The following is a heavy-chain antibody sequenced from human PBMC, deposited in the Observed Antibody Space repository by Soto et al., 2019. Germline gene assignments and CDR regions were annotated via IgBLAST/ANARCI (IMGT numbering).Heavy chain of an antibody. D-gene: IGHD2-2*01. J-gene: IGHJ4*02. CDR2: IKSKTDGGTT. V-gene: IGHV3-15*07. CDR3: TTRVSRDCSSTSCYQ. Sequence: GGSLRLSCAASGFTFSNAWMNWVRQAPGKGLEWVGRIKSKTDGGTTDYAAPVKGRFTISRDDSKNTLYLQMNSLKTEDTAVYYCTTRVSRDCSSTSCYQWGQGTLVTVSS. CDR1: GFTFSNAW.